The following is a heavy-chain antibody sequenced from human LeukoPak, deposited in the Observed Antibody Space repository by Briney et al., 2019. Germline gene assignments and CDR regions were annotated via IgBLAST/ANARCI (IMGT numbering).Heavy chain of an antibody. J-gene: IGHJ4*02. CDR1: GFTFSSYA. CDR3: ARVENIVVVTPFDY. CDR2: ISSNGGST. V-gene: IGHV3-64D*06. D-gene: IGHD2-21*02. Sequence: GGSLRLSCSASGFTFSSYAMHWVRQAPGKGLEYVSAISSNGGSTYYADSVKGRFTISRDNSKNTLYLQMSSLRAEDTAVYYCARVENIVVVTPFDYWGQGTLVTVSS.